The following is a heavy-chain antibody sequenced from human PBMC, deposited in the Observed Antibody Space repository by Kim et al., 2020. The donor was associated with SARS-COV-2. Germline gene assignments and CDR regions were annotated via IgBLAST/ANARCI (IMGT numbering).Heavy chain of an antibody. CDR1: GYTFTGYY. J-gene: IGHJ4*02. CDR2: INPNSGGT. Sequence: ASVKVSCKASGYTFTGYYMHWVRQAPGQGLEWMGWINPNSGGTNYAQKFQGRVTMTRDTSISTAYMELSRLRSDDTAVYYCARARLPHGEYSSGWVDWGQGTLVTVSS. V-gene: IGHV1-2*02. D-gene: IGHD6-19*01. CDR3: ARARLPHGEYSSGWVD.